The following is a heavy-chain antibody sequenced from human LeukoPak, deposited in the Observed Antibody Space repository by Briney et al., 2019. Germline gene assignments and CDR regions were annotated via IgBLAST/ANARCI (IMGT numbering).Heavy chain of an antibody. Sequence: ASVKVSCKASGYTFTDYYIHWVRQAPGQGLEWMGWINPNSGGTSYAKKFQGRLTMTRDTSISTAYMELKSLRSDDTAVYYCARDSSMLRGPLVIYYFDFWGQGTLVTVSS. CDR2: INPNSGGT. D-gene: IGHD3-10*01. CDR1: GYTFTDYY. CDR3: ARDSSMLRGPLVIYYFDF. J-gene: IGHJ4*02. V-gene: IGHV1-2*02.